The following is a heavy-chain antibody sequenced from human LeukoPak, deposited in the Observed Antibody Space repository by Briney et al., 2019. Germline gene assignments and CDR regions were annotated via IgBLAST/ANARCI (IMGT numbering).Heavy chain of an antibody. D-gene: IGHD4-17*01. J-gene: IGHJ4*02. CDR1: GFTISTYT. CDR3: AREATVPLDY. V-gene: IGHV3-21*01. CDR2: IRSTSTYI. Sequence: PGGSLRLSCAASGFTISTYTMNWVRQAPGKGLEWVSSIRSTSTYIYYADSVKGRFTISRDNAKNSLYLQMDSLRAEDTAVYYCAREATVPLDYWGQGTLVTVSS.